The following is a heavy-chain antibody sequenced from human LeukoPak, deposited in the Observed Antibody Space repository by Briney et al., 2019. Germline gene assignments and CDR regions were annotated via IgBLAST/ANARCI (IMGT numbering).Heavy chain of an antibody. CDR3: ARRNWGKYYYMDV. CDR1: GYTFSSYG. D-gene: IGHD7-27*01. Sequence: GASVKVSCKASGYTFSSYGFNWVRQAPGQGLEWMGWIGAYNGDPKYAQKFQGRVTMTTDTSTSTAYMELRSLRSDDTAMYYCARRNWGKYYYMDVWGKGTTVTVSS. CDR2: IGAYNGDP. V-gene: IGHV1-18*01. J-gene: IGHJ6*03.